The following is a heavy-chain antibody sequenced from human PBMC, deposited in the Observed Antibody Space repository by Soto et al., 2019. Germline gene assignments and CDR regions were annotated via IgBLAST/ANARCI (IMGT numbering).Heavy chain of an antibody. J-gene: IGHJ5*02. CDR2: IRYGGSNK. CDR1: GFIFSSYD. CDR3: TRSAYPEEFDP. V-gene: IGHV3-33*08. D-gene: IGHD2-2*01. Sequence: GGSLILSCAASGFIFSSYDLHWVRQAPGKGLEWVAVIRYGGSNKSYADSVKVRFTISRDNSKNTLYMQMNSLTVEDTAVYYCTRSAYPEEFDPWGQGTLVTVSS.